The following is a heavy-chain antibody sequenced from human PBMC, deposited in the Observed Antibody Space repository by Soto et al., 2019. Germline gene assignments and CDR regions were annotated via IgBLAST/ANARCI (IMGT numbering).Heavy chain of an antibody. V-gene: IGHV4-34*01. CDR1: CGSFSGYY. J-gene: IGHJ5*02. Sequence: SETLSLTSAVYCGSFSGYYWSWIRKPPGKGLEWIGEINHSGSTNYNPSLKSRVTISVDTSKNQFALKLSSVTAADTAVYYCARGGGYYDRSGDYWLDPRGQGTLVTVSS. CDR2: INHSGST. D-gene: IGHD3-22*01. CDR3: ARGGGYYDRSGDYWLDP.